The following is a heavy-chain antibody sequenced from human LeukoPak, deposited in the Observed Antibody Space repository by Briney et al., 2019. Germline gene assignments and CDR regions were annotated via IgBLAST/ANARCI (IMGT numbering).Heavy chain of an antibody. CDR2: INHSGST. CDR3: ARAHIVVVPAANRGGTKLLKKDFYFDY. J-gene: IGHJ4*02. CDR1: CGSFSDYY. D-gene: IGHD2-2*01. V-gene: IGHV4-34*01. Sequence: PSETLSLTCAVYCGSFSDYYWSWIRQPPGKGLEWIGEINHSGSTNYNPSLKSRVTISVDTSKNQFSLKLSSVTAADTAVYYCARAHIVVVPAANRGGTKLLKKDFYFDYWGQGTLVTVSS.